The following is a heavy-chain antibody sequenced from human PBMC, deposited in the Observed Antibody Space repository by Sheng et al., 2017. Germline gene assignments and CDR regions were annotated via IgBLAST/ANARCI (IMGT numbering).Heavy chain of an antibody. J-gene: IGHJ5*02. CDR2: IRSKAYGGTT. CDR1: GFTFGDYA. V-gene: IGHV3-49*03. Sequence: EVQLVESGGGLVQPGRSLRLSCTASGFTFGDYAMSWFRQAPGKGLEWVGFIRSKAYGGTTEYAASVKGRFTISRDDSKSIAYLQMNSLKTEDTAVYYCTRDGSYYDFWSGYPLGPWGQGTLVTVSS. D-gene: IGHD3-3*01. CDR3: TRDGSYYDFWSGYPLGP.